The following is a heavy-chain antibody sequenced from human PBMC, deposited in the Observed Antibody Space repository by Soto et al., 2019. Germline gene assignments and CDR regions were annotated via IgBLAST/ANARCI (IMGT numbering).Heavy chain of an antibody. V-gene: IGHV1-2*04. D-gene: IGHD5-12*01. CDR2: INPNSGGT. CDR3: ARVGYSGYDLLNYYYYYGMDV. CDR1: GYTFTGYY. J-gene: IGHJ6*02. Sequence: EASVKVSCKASGYTFTGYYMHWVRQAPGQGLEWMGWINPNSGGTNYAQKFQGWVTMTRDTSISTAYMELSSLRSEDTAVYYCARVGYSGYDLLNYYYYYGMDVWGQGTTVTVSS.